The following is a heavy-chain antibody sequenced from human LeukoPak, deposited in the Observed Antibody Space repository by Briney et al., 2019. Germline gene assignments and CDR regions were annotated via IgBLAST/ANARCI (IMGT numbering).Heavy chain of an antibody. CDR3: ARGPNSGYGRFDY. V-gene: IGHV4-59*01. J-gene: IGHJ4*02. CDR1: GGSISGYY. D-gene: IGHD5-12*01. CDR2: FYYSGST. Sequence: PSETLSLTCSVSGGSISGYYWSWLRQPPGRGLEWIGYFYYSGSTTYNPSLKGRVTISVDTSENHFSLKLSSVTAADTAVYYCARGPNSGYGRFDYWGLGTLVTVSS.